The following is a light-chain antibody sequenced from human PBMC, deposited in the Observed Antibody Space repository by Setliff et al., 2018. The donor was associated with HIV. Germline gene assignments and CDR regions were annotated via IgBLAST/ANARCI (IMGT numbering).Light chain of an antibody. CDR2: DVS. V-gene: IGLV2-11*01. CDR3: CSYAGTYTWV. Sequence: QSALTQPRSVSGSPGQSVTISCTGTSSDVGNHDYVSWYQQQPGKAPQVVIYDVSKRPSGVPDRFPGSKSGNTASPTISGLQAEDESDYYCCSYAGTYTWVFGGGTKVTVL. J-gene: IGLJ3*02. CDR1: SSDVGNHDY.